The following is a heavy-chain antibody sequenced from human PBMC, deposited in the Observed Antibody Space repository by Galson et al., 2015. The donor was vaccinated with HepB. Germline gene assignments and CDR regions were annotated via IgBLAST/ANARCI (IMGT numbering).Heavy chain of an antibody. CDR3: ARAPGDYYDSSGLYYFDY. Sequence: SLRLSCAASGFTFSSYSMNWVRQAPGKGLEWVSYISSSSNTIYYADSVKGRFTISRDNAKNSLYLQMNSLRAEDTAVYYCARAPGDYYDSSGLYYFDYWGQGTLVTVSS. J-gene: IGHJ4*02. CDR1: GFTFSSYS. D-gene: IGHD3-22*01. V-gene: IGHV3-48*04. CDR2: ISSSSNTI.